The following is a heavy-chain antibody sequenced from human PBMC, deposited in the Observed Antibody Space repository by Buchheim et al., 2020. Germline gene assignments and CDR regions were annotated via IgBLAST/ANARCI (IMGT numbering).Heavy chain of an antibody. CDR1: GFTFSRHD. V-gene: IGHV3-48*01. D-gene: IGHD4-17*01. J-gene: IGHJ4*02. CDR2: ISSSSRTI. Sequence: EVQVVESGGGLVQPGGSLRLSCAASGFTFSRHDMNWVRQAPGKGLEWVSHISSSSRTIYYADSVKGRFTISRDNAKNSLYLQMNSLRAEDTAVYYCARVALDYGDYFDYWGQGTL. CDR3: ARVALDYGDYFDY.